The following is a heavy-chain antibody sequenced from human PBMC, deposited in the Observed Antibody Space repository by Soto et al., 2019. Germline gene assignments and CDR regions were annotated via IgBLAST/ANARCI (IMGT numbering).Heavy chain of an antibody. J-gene: IGHJ1*01. D-gene: IGHD3-22*01. Sequence: ASVKVSCKASGYTFTSYAMHWVRQAPGQRLEWMGWINAGNGNTKYSQKFQGRVTITRDTSASTAYMELSSLRSEDTAVYYCARVSVEYYYDSSGYPGYFQHWGQGTLVTVYS. V-gene: IGHV1-3*01. CDR1: GYTFTSYA. CDR2: INAGNGNT. CDR3: ARVSVEYYYDSSGYPGYFQH.